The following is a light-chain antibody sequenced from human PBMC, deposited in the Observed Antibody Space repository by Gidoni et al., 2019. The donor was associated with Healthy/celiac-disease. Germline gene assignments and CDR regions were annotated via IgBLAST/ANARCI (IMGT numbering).Light chain of an antibody. Sequence: DIVMTQSPDSLAVSLGERATINCKSSQSVLYSSNNKNYLAWYQQKPGQPPKLLIYWASTRESGVPDRFSGSESGTDFTLTISSLQAEDVAVYYCQQYYSTPLTFGGGTKVEFK. V-gene: IGKV4-1*01. J-gene: IGKJ4*01. CDR2: WAS. CDR1: QSVLYSSNNKNY. CDR3: QQYYSTPLT.